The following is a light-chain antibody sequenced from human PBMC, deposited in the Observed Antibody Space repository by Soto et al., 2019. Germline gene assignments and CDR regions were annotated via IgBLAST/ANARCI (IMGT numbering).Light chain of an antibody. CDR1: QSINKY. CDR2: TAS. V-gene: IGKV1-39*01. J-gene: IGKJ4*01. CDR3: QQSYSTPPLT. Sequence: DIQMTQSPSSLSASVGDRVTITCRASQSINKYVNWYQQKPGKAPKLLIYTASSLQSGVPSRFSGAGFGAEFTLPISSLQPEDFATYYCQQSYSTPPLTFGGGTKVE.